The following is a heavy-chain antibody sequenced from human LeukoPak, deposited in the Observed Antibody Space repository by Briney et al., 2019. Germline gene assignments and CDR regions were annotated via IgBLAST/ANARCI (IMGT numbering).Heavy chain of an antibody. CDR2: IYYSGST. Sequence: SETLSLTCTVSGGSISTYFWSWIREPPRKGLEWIGHIYYSGSTDYNPSLRSRVTISVDTSKNQFSLRLSSVTAADTAVYYCARGLYSTSSRNAFDIWGQGTMVTVSS. V-gene: IGHV4-59*01. J-gene: IGHJ3*02. CDR3: ARGLYSTSSRNAFDI. D-gene: IGHD6-6*01. CDR1: GGSISTYF.